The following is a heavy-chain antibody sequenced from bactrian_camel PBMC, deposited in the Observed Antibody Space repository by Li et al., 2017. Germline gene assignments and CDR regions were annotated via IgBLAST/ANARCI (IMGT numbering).Heavy chain of an antibody. CDR2: ITDGGSAK. J-gene: IGHJ4*01. V-gene: IGHV3S42*01. CDR1: GFTFSDTA. D-gene: IGHD1*01. Sequence: VQLVESGGGSVQTGGSLRLSCAGSGFTFSDTAMTWVRQAAGKGVEWISSITDGGSAKRYADSVKGRFTISRDNAKNMLYLQLNDVTTEDTAMYYCAKITFWPSTWSRRGQGTQVTVS. CDR3: AKITFWPSTWSR.